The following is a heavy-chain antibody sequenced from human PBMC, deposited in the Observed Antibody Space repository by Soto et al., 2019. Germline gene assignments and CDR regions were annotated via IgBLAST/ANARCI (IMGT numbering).Heavy chain of an antibody. V-gene: IGHV1-18*01. CDR1: GYTFTTYD. Sequence: ASVKVSCKASGYTFTTYDISWVRQAPGQGLEWMGRISTYNGNTNYPQSLQGRLTMTTDTSTTTAYMELRNLRSDDTAVYYCARDPYHVLMVNAPNLYGMVVWGQGTTVTVSS. J-gene: IGHJ6*02. CDR3: ARDPYHVLMVNAPNLYGMVV. D-gene: IGHD2-8*01. CDR2: ISTYNGNT.